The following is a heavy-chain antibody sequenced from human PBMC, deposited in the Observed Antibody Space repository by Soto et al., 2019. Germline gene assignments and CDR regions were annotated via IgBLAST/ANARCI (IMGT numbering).Heavy chain of an antibody. V-gene: IGHV4-59*08. D-gene: IGHD3-10*01. CDR1: GGSISSYY. Sequence: PSETLSLTCTVSGGSISSYYWSWIRQPPGKGLEWIGYIYYSGSTNYNPSLKSRVTISVDTSKNQFSLKLSSVTAADTAVYYCARLSITMVRGIYYYYGMDVWGQGTTVTVS. J-gene: IGHJ6*02. CDR2: IYYSGST. CDR3: ARLSITMVRGIYYYYGMDV.